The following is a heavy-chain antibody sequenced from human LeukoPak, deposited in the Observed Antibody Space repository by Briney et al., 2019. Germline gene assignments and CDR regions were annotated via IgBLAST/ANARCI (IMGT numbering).Heavy chain of an antibody. D-gene: IGHD2-15*01. CDR1: GYTFTDYY. Sequence: ASVKLSCKTSGYTFTDYYIHWVRQAPGQGLEWMGWINPNSGDTNYAQKFQGRVTMTRDTSISTAYMDLSGLRSDDTAVYYCARDGGSSLFYYYYMDVWGKGTTVTVSS. CDR2: INPNSGDT. J-gene: IGHJ6*03. V-gene: IGHV1-2*02. CDR3: ARDGGSSLFYYYYMDV.